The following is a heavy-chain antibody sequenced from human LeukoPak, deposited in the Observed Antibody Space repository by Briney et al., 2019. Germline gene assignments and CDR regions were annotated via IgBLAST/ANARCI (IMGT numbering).Heavy chain of an antibody. CDR1: GITLSNYG. V-gene: IGHV3-23*01. CDR3: AVLGYYYGMDV. CDR2: ISGSGGGT. Sequence: PGGSLRLSCAVAGITLSNYGMSWVRQAPGKGLEWVAGISGSGGGTNYADSVKGRFTISRHNSKNTLYLQMNSLRAEDTAVYYCAVLGYYYGMDVWGQGTTVTVSS. J-gene: IGHJ6*02. D-gene: IGHD3-10*01.